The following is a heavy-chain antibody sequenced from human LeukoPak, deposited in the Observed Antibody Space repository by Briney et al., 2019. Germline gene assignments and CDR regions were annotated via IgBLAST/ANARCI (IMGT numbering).Heavy chain of an antibody. CDR3: AKDPLGATPYYFDY. J-gene: IGHJ4*02. D-gene: IGHD1-26*01. CDR1: GFTFSSYG. Sequence: QPGGSLRLSCAASGFTFSSYGMHWVRQAPGKGLEWVAFIRYDGSNKYYADSVKGRFTISRDNSKNTLYLQMNSLRAEDTAVYYCAKDPLGATPYYFDYWGQGTLVTVSS. CDR2: IRYDGSNK. V-gene: IGHV3-30*02.